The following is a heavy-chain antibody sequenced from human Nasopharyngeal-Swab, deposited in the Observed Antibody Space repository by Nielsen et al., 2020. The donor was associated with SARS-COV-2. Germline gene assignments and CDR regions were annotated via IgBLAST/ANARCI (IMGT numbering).Heavy chain of an antibody. CDR3: AKGGSAEWLAFSYYGMDV. CDR2: ISGSGGST. D-gene: IGHD6-19*01. CDR1: GFTFSSYA. V-gene: IGHV3-23*01. Sequence: GEPLKISCAASGFTFSSYAMSWVRQAPGKGPEWVSAISGSGGSTYYADSVKGRFTISRDNSKNTLYLQMNSLRAEDTAVYYCAKGGSAEWLAFSYYGMDVWGQGTTVTVSS. J-gene: IGHJ6*02.